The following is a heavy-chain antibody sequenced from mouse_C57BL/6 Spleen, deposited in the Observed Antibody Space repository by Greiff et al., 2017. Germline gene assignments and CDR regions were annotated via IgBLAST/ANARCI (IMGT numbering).Heavy chain of an antibody. Sequence: QVQLQQPGAELVMPGASVKLSCKASGYTFTSYWMHWVKQRPGQGLEWIGEIDPSDSYTNYNQNFKGKSTLTVDTSSSTAYMQLSSLTSEDSAVYYCARRGFYYFDYWGQGTTLTVSS. D-gene: IGHD1-1*01. CDR3: ARRGFYYFDY. CDR2: IDPSDSYT. CDR1: GYTFTSYW. V-gene: IGHV1-69*01. J-gene: IGHJ2*01.